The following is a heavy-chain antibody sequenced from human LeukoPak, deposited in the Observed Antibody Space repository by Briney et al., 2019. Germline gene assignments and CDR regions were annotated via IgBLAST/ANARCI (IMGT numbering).Heavy chain of an antibody. CDR1: GFTFSSYT. V-gene: IGHV3-64*01. CDR3: AAPPYHDILTGDY. J-gene: IGHJ4*02. D-gene: IGHD3-9*01. CDR2: ISSNGGST. Sequence: GGSLRLSCAASGFTFSSYTMHWVRQAPGKGLEYVSAISSNGGSTYYANSVKGRFTISRDNSKNMLFLQMNSLRAEDTAVYYCAAPPYHDILTGDYWGQGTLVTVSS.